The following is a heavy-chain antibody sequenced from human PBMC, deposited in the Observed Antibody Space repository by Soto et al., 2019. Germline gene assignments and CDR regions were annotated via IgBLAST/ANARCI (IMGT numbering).Heavy chain of an antibody. J-gene: IGHJ4*02. CDR3: TPDDYGDHAPMDY. Sequence: EVQLVESGGGLVKPGGSLRLSCAVSGFTFTNAWMNWVRQAPGKGLEWVGHVKSKADGGTSDYAAPVRGRFTISRDDLRETLYLQMHRLTTEDTAVYFCTPDDYGDHAPMDYWGRGTLVTVSS. CDR1: GFTFTNAW. D-gene: IGHD4-17*01. V-gene: IGHV3-15*01. CDR2: VKSKADGGTS.